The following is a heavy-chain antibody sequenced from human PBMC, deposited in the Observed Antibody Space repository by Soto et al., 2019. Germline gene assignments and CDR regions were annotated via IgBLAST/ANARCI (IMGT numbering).Heavy chain of an antibody. J-gene: IGHJ5*02. CDR1: GFTVSSNY. CDR3: ARDGSEGPGSSSWYWRPYNWFDP. CDR2: IYSGGST. Sequence: PGGSLRLSCAASGFTVSSNYMSWVRQAPGKGLKWVSVIYSGGSTYYADSVKGRFTISRDNSKNTLYLQMSSLRAEDTAVYYCARDGSEGPGSSSWYWRPYNWFDPWGQGTLVTVSS. V-gene: IGHV3-66*01. D-gene: IGHD6-13*01.